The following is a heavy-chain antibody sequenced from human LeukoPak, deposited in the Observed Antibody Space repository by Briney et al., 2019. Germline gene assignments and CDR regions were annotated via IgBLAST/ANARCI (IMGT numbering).Heavy chain of an antibody. CDR3: ARGIAVAGTNWFDP. Sequence: GGPLRLSCAASGFTFSSYAMSWVRQAPGKGLEWVSAISGSGGSTYYADSMKGRFTISRDNSKNTLYLQMNSLRAEDTAVYYCARGIAVAGTNWFDPWGQGTLVTVSS. CDR2: ISGSGGST. CDR1: GFTFSSYA. D-gene: IGHD6-19*01. J-gene: IGHJ5*02. V-gene: IGHV3-23*01.